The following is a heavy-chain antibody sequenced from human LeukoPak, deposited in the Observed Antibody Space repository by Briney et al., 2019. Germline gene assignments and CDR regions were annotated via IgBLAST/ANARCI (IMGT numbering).Heavy chain of an antibody. CDR2: INPSSGGT. Sequence: ASVKVSCKASGYTFTDYYMHWVRQAPGQGLEWMGWINPSSGGTNYAQKFQGRVTMTRDTSINTAYMELSRLRSDDTAVYYCARDPSTYEEQLAFDYWGQGTLVTVSS. D-gene: IGHD3-3*01. V-gene: IGHV1-2*02. J-gene: IGHJ4*02. CDR3: ARDPSTYEEQLAFDY. CDR1: GYTFTDYY.